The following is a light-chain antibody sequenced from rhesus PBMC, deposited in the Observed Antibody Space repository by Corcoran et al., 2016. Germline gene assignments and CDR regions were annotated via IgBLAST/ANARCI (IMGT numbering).Light chain of an antibody. J-gene: IGKJ3*01. CDR3: QHSYGTPFT. Sequence: DIQMTQSPSSLSASVGDTVTITCRASENVNNYLHWYQQKPGKAPKLLIYKASTLQSGVPSRFSGGGAGTDFTLTISSLQPEDFATYYCQHSYGTPFTFGPGTKLDIK. CDR1: ENVNNY. CDR2: KAS. V-gene: IGKV1-74*01.